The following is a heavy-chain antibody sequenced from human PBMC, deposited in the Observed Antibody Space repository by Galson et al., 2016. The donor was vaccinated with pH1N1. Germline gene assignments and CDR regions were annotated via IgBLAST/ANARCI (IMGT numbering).Heavy chain of an antibody. V-gene: IGHV7-4-1*02. CDR1: GYTFTNYA. CDR3: ARGGDGGLHVGGLFGGRYQYYGMDV. J-gene: IGHJ6*02. CDR2: INTNTGNP. D-gene: IGHD3-16*01. Sequence: SVKVSCKASGYTFTNYAMNWVRQAPGQGLEWMGWINTNTGNPTYVQGFTGRFVFSLDTSVSTAYLQISDLKAEDTSVDYCARGGDGGLHVGGLFGGRYQYYGMDVWGQGTTVTVSS.